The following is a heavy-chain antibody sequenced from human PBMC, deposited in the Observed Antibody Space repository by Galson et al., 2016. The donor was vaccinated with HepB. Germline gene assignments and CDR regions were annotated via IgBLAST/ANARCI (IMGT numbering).Heavy chain of an antibody. CDR1: GFTFSSYG. CDR3: GNKAGAIHY. V-gene: IGHV3-66*01. Sequence: SLRLSCAASGFTFSSYGITWLRQAPGKGLEWVSSIYSGGSAYYADSVKDRFTLSRDNSKNTLHLQMTSLRAEDTAVSYFGNKAGAIHYWGQGILVTVSS. CDR2: IYSGGSA. J-gene: IGHJ4*02. D-gene: IGHD2/OR15-2a*01.